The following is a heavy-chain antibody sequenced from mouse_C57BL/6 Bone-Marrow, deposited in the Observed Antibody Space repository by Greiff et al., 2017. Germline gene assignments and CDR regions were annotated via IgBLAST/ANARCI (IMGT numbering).Heavy chain of an antibody. CDR3: AKTLFITTVVADYAMDY. J-gene: IGHJ4*01. V-gene: IGHV2-5*01. Sequence: VQLQQSGPGLVQPSQSLSITCTVSGFSLTSYGVHWVRQSPGKGLEWLGVIWRGGSTDYNAAFMSRLSITKDNSKSPVFFKMNSLQADDTAIYYCAKTLFITTVVADYAMDYWGQGTSVTVSS. CDR1: GFSLTSYG. D-gene: IGHD1-1*01. CDR2: IWRGGST.